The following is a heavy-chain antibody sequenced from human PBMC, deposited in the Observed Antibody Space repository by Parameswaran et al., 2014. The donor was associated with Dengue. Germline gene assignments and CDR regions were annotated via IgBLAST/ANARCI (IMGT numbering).Heavy chain of an antibody. J-gene: IGHJ4*02. CDR2: IYYSGST. V-gene: IGHV4-39*01. Sequence: VRQAPGKGLEWIGSIYYSGSTYYNPSLKSRVTISVDTSKNQFSLKLSSVTAADTAVYYCARNIWFREFGIDYWGQGTLVTVSS. D-gene: IGHD3-10*01. CDR3: ARNIWFREFGIDY.